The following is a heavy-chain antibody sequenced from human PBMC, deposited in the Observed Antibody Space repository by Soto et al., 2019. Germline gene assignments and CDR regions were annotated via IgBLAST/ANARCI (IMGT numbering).Heavy chain of an antibody. D-gene: IGHD6-19*01. CDR3: AREGAVAGTFYYYYGMDV. V-gene: IGHV3-7*01. Sequence: GGSLRLSCAASGFTFSSYWMSWVRQAPGKGLEWVANIKQDGSEKYYVDSVKGRFTISRDNAKNSLYLQMNSLRAEDTAVYYCAREGAVAGTFYYYYGMDVWGQGTTVTVSS. J-gene: IGHJ6*02. CDR1: GFTFSSYW. CDR2: IKQDGSEK.